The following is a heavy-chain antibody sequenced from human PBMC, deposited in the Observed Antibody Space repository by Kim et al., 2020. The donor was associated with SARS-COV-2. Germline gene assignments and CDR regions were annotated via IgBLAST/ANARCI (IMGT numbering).Heavy chain of an antibody. Sequence: GGSLRLSCAASGFTFSSYAMHWVRQAPGKGLEWVAVISYDGSNKYYADSVKGRFTISRDNSKNTLYLQMNSLRAEDTAVYYCARDQGQMDEDYGSGSYTRFDYWGQGTLVTVSS. CDR1: GFTFSSYA. CDR2: ISYDGSNK. J-gene: IGHJ4*02. D-gene: IGHD3-10*01. CDR3: ARDQGQMDEDYGSGSYTRFDY. V-gene: IGHV3-30*04.